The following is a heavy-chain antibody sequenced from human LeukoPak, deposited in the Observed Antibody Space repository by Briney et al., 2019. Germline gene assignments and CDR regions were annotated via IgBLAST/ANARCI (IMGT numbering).Heavy chain of an antibody. CDR1: GGSISSSSYY. CDR2: IYYSGST. CDR3: ARLWIGKTTVTN. V-gene: IGHV4-39*01. D-gene: IGHD4-17*01. J-gene: IGHJ4*02. Sequence: SETLSLTCTVSGGSISSSSYYWGWIRQPPGKGLEWIGSIYYSGSTYYNPSLKSRVTISVDTSKNQFSLKLSSVTAADTAVYYCARLWIGKTTVTNRGQGTLVTVSS.